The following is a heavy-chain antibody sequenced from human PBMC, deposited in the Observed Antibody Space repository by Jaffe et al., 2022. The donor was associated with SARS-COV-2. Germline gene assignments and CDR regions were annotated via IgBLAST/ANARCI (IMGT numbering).Heavy chain of an antibody. J-gene: IGHJ4*02. D-gene: IGHD2-8*02. V-gene: IGHV3-23*01. CDR3: AKGESCTGMRCYTLEHLILYD. Sequence: DVQLLESGGNLVQPGGSLRLSCSASGFTFSSYAMSWVRQVPGKGLEWVSALSGSGDNPYYAASVEGRFTISRDNSKNILYLQMDSLRPEDTAFYFCAKGESCTGMRCYTLEHLILYDWGQGTLVTVSS. CDR1: GFTFSSYA. CDR2: LSGSGDNP.